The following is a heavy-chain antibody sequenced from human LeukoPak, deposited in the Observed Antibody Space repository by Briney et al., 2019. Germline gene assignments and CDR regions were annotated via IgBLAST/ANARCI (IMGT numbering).Heavy chain of an antibody. Sequence: PSETLSLTCTVSGGSISSSSYYWGWIRQPPGKGLEWIGSIYYSGSTYYNPSLKSRVTISVDTSKNQFSLKLNSLTAADTAVYYCARGLHRVAAAGTDAFDIWGQGTMVTVSS. CDR2: IYYSGST. V-gene: IGHV4-39*07. D-gene: IGHD6-13*01. CDR3: ARGLHRVAAAGTDAFDI. CDR1: GGSISSSSYY. J-gene: IGHJ3*02.